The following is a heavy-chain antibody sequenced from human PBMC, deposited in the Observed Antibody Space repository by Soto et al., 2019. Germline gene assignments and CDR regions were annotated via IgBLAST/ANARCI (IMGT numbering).Heavy chain of an antibody. J-gene: IGHJ6*02. D-gene: IGHD3-10*01. V-gene: IGHV3-15*01. CDR2: IKSKTDGGTA. CDR3: STDMENYGLDI. CDR1: KFSFTNAW. Sequence: EVQLVESGGGLVKPGGSLRLSCVASKFSFTNAWMNWVRHAPGKGLEWVGRIKSKTDGGTADYAAPVKGRFTISRDDSKNTLYLHMDSLKTEDTALYHFSTDMENYGLDICGQGTTVTVSS.